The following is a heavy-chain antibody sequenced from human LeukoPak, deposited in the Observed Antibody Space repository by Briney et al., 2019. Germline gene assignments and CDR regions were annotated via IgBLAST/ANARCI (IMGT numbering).Heavy chain of an antibody. CDR2: IYTSGST. J-gene: IGHJ4*02. CDR3: ARRTVKDSSSWYDY. Sequence: SETLSLTCTVSGGSISSYYWSWIRQPPGKGLEWIGYIYTSGSTNYNPSLKSRVTISVDTSKNQFSLKLSSATAADTAVYYCARRTVKDSSSWYDYWGQGTLVTVSS. CDR1: GGSISSYY. D-gene: IGHD6-13*01. V-gene: IGHV4-4*09.